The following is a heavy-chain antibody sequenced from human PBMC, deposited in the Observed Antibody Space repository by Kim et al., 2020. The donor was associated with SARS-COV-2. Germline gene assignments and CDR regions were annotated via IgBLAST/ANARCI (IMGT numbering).Heavy chain of an antibody. Sequence: YAQKFQGRVTMNRDTSISTAYMELSRLRSDDTAVYYCARGSSGLNYGMDVWGQGTTVTVSS. CDR3: ARGSSGLNYGMDV. D-gene: IGHD6-19*01. J-gene: IGHJ6*02. V-gene: IGHV1-2*02.